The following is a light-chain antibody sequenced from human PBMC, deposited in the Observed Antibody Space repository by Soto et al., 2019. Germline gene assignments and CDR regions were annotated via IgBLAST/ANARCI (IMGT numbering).Light chain of an antibody. CDR3: QQYNNWPET. CDR2: DTS. Sequence: EIVLTQSPGTLSLSPGERAALSCRASQSVSSKLAWYRQRPGQAPRLVIYDTSTRATGIPARFSGSGSGTEFTLTISSLQSEDFAVYYCQQYNNWPETFGQGTKVDIK. CDR1: QSVSSK. V-gene: IGKV3-15*01. J-gene: IGKJ1*01.